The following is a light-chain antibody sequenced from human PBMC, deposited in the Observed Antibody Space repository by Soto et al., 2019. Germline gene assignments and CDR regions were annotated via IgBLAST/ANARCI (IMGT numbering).Light chain of an antibody. Sequence: QLVLTQPPAASGTPGQRLDISCSGSDSNIGSNTVNWYQQLPGTAPKLLIYTNFQRPSGVPDRFSGSKSFTSASLAITGLQPEDEAYYYCAAWDDGLNGWALGGGTKLTVL. V-gene: IGLV1-44*01. J-gene: IGLJ3*02. CDR3: AAWDDGLNGWA. CDR1: DSNIGSNT. CDR2: TNF.